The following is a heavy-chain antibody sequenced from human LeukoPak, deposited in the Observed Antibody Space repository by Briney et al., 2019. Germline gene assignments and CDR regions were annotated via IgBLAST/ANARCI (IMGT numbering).Heavy chain of an antibody. CDR2: INAGNGNT. D-gene: IGHD6-19*01. V-gene: IGHV1-3*03. J-gene: IGHJ3*02. CDR3: AREPPYSSGWSPEAFDI. Sequence: ASVKVSCKASGYTFTSYAMHWVRQAPGQRLEWMGWINAGNGNTKYSQEFQGRVTITRDTSASTAYMELSSLRSEDMAVYYCAREPPYSSGWSPEAFDIWGQGTMVTVSS. CDR1: GYTFTSYA.